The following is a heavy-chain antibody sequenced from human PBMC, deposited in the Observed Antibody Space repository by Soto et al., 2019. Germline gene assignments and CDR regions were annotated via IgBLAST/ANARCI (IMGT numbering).Heavy chain of an antibody. J-gene: IGHJ6*04. V-gene: IGHV4-39*01. Sequence: LSLTCTDSGGSISSSSYYWGWIRQPPGKGLEWIGSIYYSESTYYNPSLKSRVTIPVDTSKNQFSLKLSSVTAADTAVYYCARHPRPAKQLFGSHAPYYYGMYVWGKGSTVTVSS. CDR3: ARHPRPAKQLFGSHAPYYYGMYV. CDR1: GGSISSSSYY. D-gene: IGHD3-16*01. CDR2: IYYSEST.